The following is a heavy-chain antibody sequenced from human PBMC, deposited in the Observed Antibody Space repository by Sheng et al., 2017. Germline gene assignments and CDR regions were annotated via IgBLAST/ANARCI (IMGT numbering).Heavy chain of an antibody. Sequence: QVHLQESGPGMVKASETLSLTCTVSGDSIKSTSYYWAWVRQPPGKGLEWIGSIYYSGSTYYNPSLKSRITMSIEKSKKQFSLKMRSVTPADTAVYYCARDIAVAGSDFQHWGHGTLVTVSS. CDR2: IYYSGST. J-gene: IGHJ1*01. V-gene: IGHV4-39*07. CDR1: GDSIKSTSYY. D-gene: IGHD6-19*01. CDR3: ARDIAVAGSDFQH.